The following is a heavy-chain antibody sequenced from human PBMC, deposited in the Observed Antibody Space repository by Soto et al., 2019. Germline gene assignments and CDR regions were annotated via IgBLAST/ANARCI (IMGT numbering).Heavy chain of an antibody. D-gene: IGHD3-3*01. V-gene: IGHV1-69*02. J-gene: IGHJ5*02. CDR3: ARGADYDFWSGDGWFDP. CDR1: GGTFSSYT. CDR2: IIPILGIA. Sequence: SVKVSCKASGGTFSSYTISWVRQAPGQGLEWMGRIIPILGIANYAQKFQGRVTITADKSTSTAYMELSSLRSEDTAVYFCARGADYDFWSGDGWFDPWGQGTLVTVSS.